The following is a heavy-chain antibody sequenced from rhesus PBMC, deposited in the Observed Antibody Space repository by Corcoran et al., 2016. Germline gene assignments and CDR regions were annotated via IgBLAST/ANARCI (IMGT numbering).Heavy chain of an antibody. V-gene: IGHV4-80*01. Sequence: QVLLQESGPGRVKPSETLSLTCTVSGVSFRSHWWTWVRQPPGRGLEWVGEINGNTGNTNYNPSLKSRVTISKDASKNQLSLQLNSMTAADTALYYCTRHNDSPLDSWGQGVVVTVSS. J-gene: IGHJ6*01. CDR1: GVSFRSHW. D-gene: IGHD1-32*01. CDR2: INGNTGNT. CDR3: TRHNDSPLDS.